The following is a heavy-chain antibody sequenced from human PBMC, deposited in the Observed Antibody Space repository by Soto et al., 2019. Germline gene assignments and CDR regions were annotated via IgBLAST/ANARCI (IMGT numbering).Heavy chain of an antibody. J-gene: IGHJ1*01. CDR3: AKDFGGYPEYFQH. Sequence: VGSLRLSCAASGFTFSSYAMSWVRQAPGKGLEWVSAISGSGGSTYYADSVKGRFTISRDNSKNTLYLQMNSLRAEDTAVYYCAKDFGGYPEYFQHWGQGTLVTVSS. CDR1: GFTFSSYA. V-gene: IGHV3-23*01. CDR2: ISGSGGST. D-gene: IGHD5-12*01.